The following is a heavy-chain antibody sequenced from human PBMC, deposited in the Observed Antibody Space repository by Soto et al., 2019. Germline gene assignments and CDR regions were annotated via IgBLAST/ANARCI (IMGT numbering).Heavy chain of an antibody. D-gene: IGHD3-3*01. CDR1: GGAIIGYY. Sequence: SETLSLTCTVTGGAIIGYYCTFIRQSDLEGLEWIGRIYSSGSTNYNPSLKSRVTISLDTSMNYFSLRLSSVTAADTAVYYCARGQRFSDWFDPWGQGTLVTVSS. CDR3: ARGQRFSDWFDP. V-gene: IGHV4-4*07. CDR2: IYSSGST. J-gene: IGHJ5*02.